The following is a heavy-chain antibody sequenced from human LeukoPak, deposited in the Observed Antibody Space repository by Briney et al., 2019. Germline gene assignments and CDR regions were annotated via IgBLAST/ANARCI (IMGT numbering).Heavy chain of an antibody. J-gene: IGHJ4*02. V-gene: IGHV6-1*01. CDR1: GDSVSSNSAA. Sequence: SQTLSLTSAISGDSVSSNSAAWNWIRQSPSRGLEWLGRTYLRSKWYNDYAVSVKSRITINPDTSKNQFSLQLNSVTPEDTAVYYCARGGSGSSSSRAYYFDYWGQGTLVTVSS. CDR2: TYLRSKWYN. CDR3: ARGGSGSSSSRAYYFDY. D-gene: IGHD6-13*01.